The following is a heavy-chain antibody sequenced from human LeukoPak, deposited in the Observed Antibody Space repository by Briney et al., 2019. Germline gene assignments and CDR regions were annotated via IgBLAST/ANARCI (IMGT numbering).Heavy chain of an antibody. V-gene: IGHV3-23*01. Sequence: GGSLRLSCAASGFTFSSYAMSWVRQAPGKGLEWVSAISGSGGSTHYADSVKGRFTISRDNSKNTLYLQMNSLRAEDTAVYYCAKAYLTDIVVVVAADYWGQGTLVTVSS. CDR3: AKAYLTDIVVVVAADY. D-gene: IGHD2-15*01. CDR2: ISGSGGST. CDR1: GFTFSSYA. J-gene: IGHJ4*02.